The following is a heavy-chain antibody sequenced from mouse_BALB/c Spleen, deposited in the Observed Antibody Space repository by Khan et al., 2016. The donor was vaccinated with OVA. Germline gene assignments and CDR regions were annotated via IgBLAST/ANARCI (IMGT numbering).Heavy chain of an antibody. D-gene: IGHD1-1*01. CDR1: GFSFSSYS. CDR3: TGQRGYYGSSPYFDY. CDR2: ISSGGSYT. J-gene: IGHJ2*01. Sequence: EVQLQESGGGLVRPGGSLKLSCAASGFSFSSYSMSWVRQTPEKRLEWVATISSGGSYTYYPDSVKGRFTISRDNAKNTQHLQVNSLRSEDTAMYYCTGQRGYYGSSPYFDYWGQGTTLTVSS. V-gene: IGHV5-9-3*01.